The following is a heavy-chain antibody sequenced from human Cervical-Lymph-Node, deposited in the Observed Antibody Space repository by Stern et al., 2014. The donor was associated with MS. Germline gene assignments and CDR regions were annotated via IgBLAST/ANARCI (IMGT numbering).Heavy chain of an antibody. CDR3: ARHDGWLPHY. V-gene: IGHV4-39*01. Sequence: QVQLVQSGPGLVKPSETLSLTCSVSGGSISRSTYYWGWIRQPPGKGLEWIGSIYYSGTTYYNPSLKSRVTIDTFPNKFSLMLTSVTAADTAVYYCARHDGWLPHYWSQGTLVTVSS. CDR1: GGSISRSTYY. D-gene: IGHD5-12*01. J-gene: IGHJ4*02. CDR2: IYYSGTT.